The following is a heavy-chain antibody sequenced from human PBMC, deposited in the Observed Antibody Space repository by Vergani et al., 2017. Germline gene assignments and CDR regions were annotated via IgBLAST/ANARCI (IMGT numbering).Heavy chain of an antibody. D-gene: IGHD1-7*01. CDR1: GFTFRSYS. V-gene: IGHV3-21*04. J-gene: IGHJ5*02. CDR3: ARGGGTSWFDP. CDR2: ISSSGSTI. Sequence: EVQLVESGGGLVKPGGSLRLSCAASGFTFRSYSMNWVRQAPGKGLVWVSSISSSGSTIYYADSVKGRFTISRDNAKNSLYLQMNSLRAEATAVYYCARGGGTSWFDPWGQGTLVTVSS.